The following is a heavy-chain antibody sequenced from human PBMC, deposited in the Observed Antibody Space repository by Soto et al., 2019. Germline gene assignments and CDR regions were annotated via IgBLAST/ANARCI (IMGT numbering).Heavy chain of an antibody. V-gene: IGHV3-23*01. CDR3: AKGSVVVAAKFDS. CDR1: GFTFSSYA. D-gene: IGHD2-21*02. J-gene: IGHJ4*02. Sequence: GGSLRLSCAASGFTFSSYAMSWVRQAPGKGLEWVSAITSSGYSTYYADSVKGRFTISRDNSKNTMYLQMNNLSAEDTAVYYCAKGSVVVAAKFDSWGQGTVVTVSS. CDR2: ITSSGYST.